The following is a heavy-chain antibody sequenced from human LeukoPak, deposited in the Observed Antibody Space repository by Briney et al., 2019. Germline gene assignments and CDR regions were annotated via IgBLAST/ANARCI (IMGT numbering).Heavy chain of an antibody. Sequence: SETLSLTCTVSGGSISSYYWSWIRQPPGKGLEWIGYVYYNGNTNYNPSLKSRDTISIDTSKNQFSLKLSSVTAADTAVYYCASDYGGNSGLGLDYLGQGTLVTVSS. V-gene: IGHV4-59*01. CDR3: ASDYGGNSGLGLDY. CDR2: VYYNGNT. CDR1: GGSISSYY. J-gene: IGHJ4*02. D-gene: IGHD4-23*01.